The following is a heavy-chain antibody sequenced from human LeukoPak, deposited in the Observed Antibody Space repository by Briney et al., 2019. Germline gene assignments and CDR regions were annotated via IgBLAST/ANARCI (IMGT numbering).Heavy chain of an antibody. CDR2: IYYSGST. CDR3: ASQLEACSGGSCYSPDVGWFDP. D-gene: IGHD2-15*01. V-gene: IGHV4-39*01. Sequence: PSETLSLTCTVPGGSISSSSYYWGWIRQPPGKGLEWIGSIYYSGSTYYNPSLKSRVTISVDTSKNQFSLKLSSVTAADTAVYYCASQLEACSGGSCYSPDVGWFDPWGQGTLVTVSS. CDR1: GGSISSSSYY. J-gene: IGHJ5*02.